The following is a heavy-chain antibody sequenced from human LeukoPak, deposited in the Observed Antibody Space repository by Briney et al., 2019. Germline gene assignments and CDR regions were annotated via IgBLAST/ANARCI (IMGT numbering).Heavy chain of an antibody. Sequence: GGSLRLSCAASGFTFSTYWMTWVRQAPGKGLEWVANINQGGSEKYYVDSVRGRFTISRDNAKNSLYLQMNSLRAEDTAVYYCARDGVAELMSALDYWGQGILVTVSS. J-gene: IGHJ4*02. D-gene: IGHD1-26*01. V-gene: IGHV3-7*01. CDR1: GFTFSTYW. CDR3: ARDGVAELMSALDY. CDR2: INQGGSEK.